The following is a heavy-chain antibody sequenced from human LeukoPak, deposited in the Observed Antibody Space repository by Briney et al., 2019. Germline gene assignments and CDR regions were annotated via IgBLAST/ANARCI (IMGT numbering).Heavy chain of an antibody. J-gene: IGHJ5*02. CDR3: AREGVKRAVAGTWLDP. Sequence: GGSLRLSCAASGFTFDDYGMTWVRQAPGKGLERFSVINWNGGRTGYAVSVKGRFTISRDNAKNSLYLQMNSLRAEDTALYYCAREGVKRAVAGTWLDPWGQGTLVTLYS. V-gene: IGHV3-20*04. D-gene: IGHD6-19*01. CDR1: GFTFDDYG. CDR2: INWNGGRT.